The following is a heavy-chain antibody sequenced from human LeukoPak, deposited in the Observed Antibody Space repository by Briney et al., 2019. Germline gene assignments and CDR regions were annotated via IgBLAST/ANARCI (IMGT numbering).Heavy chain of an antibody. J-gene: IGHJ4*02. D-gene: IGHD3-22*01. CDR3: ARLRREDSSGYPYYFDY. V-gene: IGHV4-39*01. CDR2: IYYSGST. Sequence: SETLSLTCTVSGGSISSSSYCWGWIRQPPGKGLEWIGSIYYSGSTYYNPSLERRVTISVATSKTQFSLKLSSVTAADTAVYYCARLRREDSSGYPYYFDYWGQGTLVTVSS. CDR1: GGSISSSSYC.